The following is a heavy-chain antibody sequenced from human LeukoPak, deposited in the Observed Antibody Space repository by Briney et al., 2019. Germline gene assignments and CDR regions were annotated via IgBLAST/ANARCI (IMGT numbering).Heavy chain of an antibody. J-gene: IGHJ4*02. Sequence: GGSLRLSCEASGFSVTSNYMSWVRQAPGKGLKWVAIIYSGGSTFYADSVKGRFTISRDNSKNTLYLQMNSLRAEDTALYYCAKDQAVAGRGFDYWGQGTLVTVSS. V-gene: IGHV3-53*05. D-gene: IGHD6-19*01. CDR3: AKDQAVAGRGFDY. CDR1: GFSVTSNY. CDR2: IYSGGST.